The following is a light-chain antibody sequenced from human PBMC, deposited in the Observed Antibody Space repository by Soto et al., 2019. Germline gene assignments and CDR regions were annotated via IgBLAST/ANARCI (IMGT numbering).Light chain of an antibody. CDR2: RSY. V-gene: IGKV2-30*01. CDR1: QSLDYRDGNAY. Sequence: EVVMTQSPLSLPVTLGQPASISCRSSQSLDYRDGNAYLTWFHQRPGRSPRRLLYRSYKRGSGVPDRFRGSRSSTDFTLKIRRVEAEDVGVYYCMQGTHWPPTFGRGTNGDIK. CDR3: MQGTHWPPT. J-gene: IGKJ1*01.